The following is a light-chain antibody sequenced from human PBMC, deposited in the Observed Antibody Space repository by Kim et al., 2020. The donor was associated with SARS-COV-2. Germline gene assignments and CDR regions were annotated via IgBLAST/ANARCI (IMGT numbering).Light chain of an antibody. Sequence: PGQTARITCSGDALPKQYAYWFQQKPGQAPVVVIYEDTERPSGIPERFSGSTSGTTVTLTISGVQAEDEADYYCQSADSSDTFWVFGGGAQLTVL. J-gene: IGLJ3*02. CDR3: QSADSSDTFWV. CDR2: EDT. V-gene: IGLV3-25*03. CDR1: ALPKQY.